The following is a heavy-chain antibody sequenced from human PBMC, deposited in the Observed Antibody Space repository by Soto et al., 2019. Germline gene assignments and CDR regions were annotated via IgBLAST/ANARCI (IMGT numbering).Heavy chain of an antibody. D-gene: IGHD6-6*01. CDR3: ASLRIAALWFDP. CDR1: GGSISSGGYY. J-gene: IGHJ5*02. CDR2: IYYSGST. V-gene: IGHV4-31*03. Sequence: PSETLSLTCTVSGGSISSGGYYWSWIRQHPGKGLEWIGYIYYSGSTYYNPSLKSRVTISVDTSKNQFSLKPSSVTAADTAVYYCASLRIAALWFDPWGQGTLVTVSS.